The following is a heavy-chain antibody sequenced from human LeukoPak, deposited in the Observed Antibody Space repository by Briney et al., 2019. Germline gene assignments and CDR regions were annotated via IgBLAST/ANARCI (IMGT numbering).Heavy chain of an antibody. Sequence: SETLSLTCTVSGGSIRSSTHYWGWIRQPPGKGLEWIGNIYYSGTTYYNPSLKSRVTISVDTSKNQFSLKLSSVTAADTAVYYCARAYSSSWFDYWGQGTLVTVSS. V-gene: IGHV4-39*07. CDR1: GGSIRSSTHY. D-gene: IGHD6-13*01. CDR3: ARAYSSSWFDY. J-gene: IGHJ4*02. CDR2: IYYSGTT.